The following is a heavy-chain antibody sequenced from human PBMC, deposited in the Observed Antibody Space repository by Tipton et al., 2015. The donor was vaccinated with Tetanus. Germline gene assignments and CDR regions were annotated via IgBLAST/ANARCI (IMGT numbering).Heavy chain of an antibody. Sequence: SLRLSCSASGFIFSNYWMSWVRQAPGKGLEWVANINRNGGGKYYVDSVKGRFTISRDNAKNSLYLQMNSLRDDDTAVYYCARAISSRWGKHDAFDIWGQGTTVAVSP. V-gene: IGHV3-7*01. D-gene: IGHD3-16*01. J-gene: IGHJ3*02. CDR2: INRNGGGK. CDR1: GFIFSNYW. CDR3: ARAISSRWGKHDAFDI.